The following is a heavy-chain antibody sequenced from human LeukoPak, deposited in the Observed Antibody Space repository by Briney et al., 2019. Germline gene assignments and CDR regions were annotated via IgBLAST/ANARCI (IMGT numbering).Heavy chain of an antibody. CDR2: IYTSGST. CDR1: GGSISSSSYY. V-gene: IGHV4-61*02. D-gene: IGHD7-27*01. J-gene: IGHJ4*02. Sequence: SETLSLTCTVSGGSISSSSYYWSWIRQPAGKGLEWIGRIYTSGSTNYNPSLKSRVTMSVDTSKNQSSLKLSSVTAADTAVYYCASRKLGNDYWGQGTLVTVSS. CDR3: ASRKLGNDY.